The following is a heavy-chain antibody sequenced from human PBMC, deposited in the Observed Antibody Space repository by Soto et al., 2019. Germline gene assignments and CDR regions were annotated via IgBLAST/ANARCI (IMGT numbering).Heavy chain of an antibody. J-gene: IGHJ4*02. CDR1: GYTFTSYD. CDR2: MNPNSGNT. CDR3: ARAYNWNYVKESDY. V-gene: IGHV1-8*01. D-gene: IGHD1-7*01. Sequence: PSVKVSCKASGYTFTSYDINWVRQATGQGLEWMGWMNPNSGNTGYAQKFQGRVTMTRNTSISTAYMELSSLRSEDTAVYYCARAYNWNYVKESDYWGQGTLVTVSS.